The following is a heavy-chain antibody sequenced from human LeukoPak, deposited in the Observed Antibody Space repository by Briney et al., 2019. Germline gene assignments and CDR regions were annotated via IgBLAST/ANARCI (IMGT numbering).Heavy chain of an antibody. CDR1: GGSISSSSYY. J-gene: IGHJ4*02. V-gene: IGHV4-39*01. D-gene: IGHD3-22*01. CDR3: ARQGRGTGDSSGYWGSDY. Sequence: SETLSLTCTVSGGSISSSSYYWGWIRQPPGKGLEWIGSIYYSGSTYYNPSLKSRVTISVDTSKNQFSLKLSSVTAADTAVYYCARQGRGTGDSSGYWGSDYWGQGTLVTVSS. CDR2: IYYSGST.